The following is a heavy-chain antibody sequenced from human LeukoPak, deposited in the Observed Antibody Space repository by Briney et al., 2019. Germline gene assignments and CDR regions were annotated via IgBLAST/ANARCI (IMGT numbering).Heavy chain of an antibody. J-gene: IGHJ1*01. D-gene: IGHD6-13*01. CDR2: IQLDGGRT. V-gene: IGHV3-30*02. CDR3: ARDSRDSSWYSVGYFQH. Sequence: GGSLRLSCGASGFIFSSDGMHWVRQAPGKGPEWVAFIQLDGGRTEYADSVKGRFTISRDNSKNSLYLQMNSLRPEDTAVYYCARDSRDSSWYSVGYFQHWGQGTLVTVSS. CDR1: GFIFSSDG.